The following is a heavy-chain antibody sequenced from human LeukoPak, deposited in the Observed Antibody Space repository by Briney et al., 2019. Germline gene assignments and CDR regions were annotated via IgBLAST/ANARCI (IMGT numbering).Heavy chain of an antibody. D-gene: IGHD2-2*01. CDR3: AKDSSRLRLVVVPAAILG. V-gene: IGHV3-30*02. J-gene: IGHJ4*02. CDR2: IRDDGSNK. CDR1: GFTFSSYG. Sequence: GGSLRLSCAASGFTFSSYGMHWVRQAPGKGLEGVAFIRDDGSNKYYADSVKGRFTISRDNSKNTLYLQMNSLRAEDTAVYYCAKDSSRLRLVVVPAAILGWGQGTLVTVSS.